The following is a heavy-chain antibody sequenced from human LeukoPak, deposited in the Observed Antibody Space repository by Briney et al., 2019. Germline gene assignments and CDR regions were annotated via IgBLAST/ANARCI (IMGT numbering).Heavy chain of an antibody. V-gene: IGHV3-43*01. Sequence: GGSLRLSCAASGFTFDDYAMHWVRQAPGKGLEWVALMSWDGETTYYSDSVKGRFTMSRDNSKNSVHLQMNSLRIEDTGFYYCGKDMGPRGVGATPHYWGQGTLVTVSS. J-gene: IGHJ4*02. CDR1: GFTFDDYA. CDR2: MSWDGETT. CDR3: GKDMGPRGVGATPHY. D-gene: IGHD1-26*01.